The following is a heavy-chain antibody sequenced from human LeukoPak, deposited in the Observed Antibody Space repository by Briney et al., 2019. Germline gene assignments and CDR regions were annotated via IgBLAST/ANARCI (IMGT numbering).Heavy chain of an antibody. Sequence: SQTLSLTCAISGDSVSRNSAAWNWIRQSPSRGLEWLGRTYYRSRWYNDYAVFVKSRITFNPDTSKNQFSLQLNSVTPEDTAVYYCARGYCTSDNCPNWFDPWGQGTLVTVSS. J-gene: IGHJ5*02. V-gene: IGHV6-1*01. CDR2: TYYRSRWYN. CDR1: GDSVSRNSAA. CDR3: ARGYCTSDNCPNWFDP. D-gene: IGHD2-8*02.